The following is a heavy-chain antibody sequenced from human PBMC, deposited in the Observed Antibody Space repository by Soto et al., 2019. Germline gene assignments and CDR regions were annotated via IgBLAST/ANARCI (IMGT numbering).Heavy chain of an antibody. Sequence: SQTLSLTCAISGDSVSSNSAAWSWIRQSPSRGLEWLGRTYYRSKWYNDYAVSVKSRITINPDTSKNQFSLQLNSVTPEETAVYYCERGVYYHTNGYFQFDYWGQGTLVTVSS. V-gene: IGHV6-1*01. CDR2: TYYRSKWYN. CDR1: GDSVSSNSAA. D-gene: IGHD3-22*01. J-gene: IGHJ4*02. CDR3: ERGVYYHTNGYFQFDY.